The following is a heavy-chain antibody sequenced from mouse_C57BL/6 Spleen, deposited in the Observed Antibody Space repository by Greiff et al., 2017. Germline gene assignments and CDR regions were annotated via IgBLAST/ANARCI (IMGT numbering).Heavy chain of an antibody. CDR1: GYTFTSYW. J-gene: IGHJ3*01. D-gene: IGHD1-1*01. V-gene: IGHV1-69*01. CDR3: ARSSSSTFAY. Sequence: QVQLQQPGAELVMPGASVKLSCKASGYTFTSYWMRWVKQRPGQGLEWIGEIDPSDSYTNYNQKFKGKSTLTVDKSSSTAYMQLSSLTSEDSAVYYCARSSSSTFAYWGQGTLVTVSA. CDR2: IDPSDSYT.